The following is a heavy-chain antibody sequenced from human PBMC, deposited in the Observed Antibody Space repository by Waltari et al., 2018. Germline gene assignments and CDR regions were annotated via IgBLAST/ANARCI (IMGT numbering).Heavy chain of an antibody. CDR2: ISYSGTT. CDR3: ARYYGNGEGWLDP. CDR1: GGSISSGSYY. Sequence: QLQLQESGPGLVKPSETLSLTCTVSGGSISSGSYYWGWIRQPPGKGLESIGYISYSGTTYYNLSLKSRVTMSVDTSRDQYSLSRRSVAAADTAVYYCARYYGNGEGWLDPWGQGTLVTVSS. D-gene: IGHD3-3*01. V-gene: IGHV4-39*07. J-gene: IGHJ5*02.